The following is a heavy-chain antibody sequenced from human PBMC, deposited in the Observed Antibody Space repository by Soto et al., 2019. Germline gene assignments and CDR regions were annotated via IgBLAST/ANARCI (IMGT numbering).Heavy chain of an antibody. CDR1: GGSMSSYY. V-gene: IGHV4-59*08. J-gene: IGHJ6*03. CDR2: IYYSGST. Sequence: SETLSLTCTVSGGSMSSYYWSWIRQPPGKGLEWIGYIYYSGSTNYNPSLKSRVTISVDTSKNQFSLKLSSVTAADTALYYCARCYYGRYYYYYYMDVWGKGTTVTVSS. CDR3: ARCYYGRYYYYYYMDV. D-gene: IGHD1-26*01.